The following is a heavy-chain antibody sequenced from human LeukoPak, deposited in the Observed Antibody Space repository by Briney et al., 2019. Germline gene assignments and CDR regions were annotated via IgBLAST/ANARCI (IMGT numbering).Heavy chain of an antibody. CDR2: IYYSGST. Sequence: SETLSLTCTVSGGSISSSSYYWGWIRQPPGKGLEWIGSIYYSGSTYYNPSLKSRVTISVDTSKNQFSLKLSSVTAADTAVYYCEVTVVRGGAFFDYWGQGTLVTVSS. V-gene: IGHV4-39*07. D-gene: IGHD3-10*01. J-gene: IGHJ4*02. CDR3: EVTVVRGGAFFDY. CDR1: GGSISSSSYY.